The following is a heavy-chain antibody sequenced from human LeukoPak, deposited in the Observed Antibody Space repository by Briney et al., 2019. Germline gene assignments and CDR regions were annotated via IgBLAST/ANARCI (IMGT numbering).Heavy chain of an antibody. V-gene: IGHV3-30*18. CDR2: ISYDGSNK. Sequence: PGRSLRLSCAASGFTFSSYGMHWVRQAPGKGLEWVAVISYDGSNKYYADSVKGRFTISRGNSKNTLYLQMNSLRAEDTAVYYCAKDDLWELRGFDYWGQGTLVTVSS. J-gene: IGHJ4*02. CDR3: AKDDLWELRGFDY. D-gene: IGHD1-26*01. CDR1: GFTFSSYG.